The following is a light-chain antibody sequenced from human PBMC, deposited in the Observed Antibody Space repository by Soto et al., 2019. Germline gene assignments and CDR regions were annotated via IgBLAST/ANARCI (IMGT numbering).Light chain of an antibody. J-gene: IGLJ2*01. CDR2: ENN. CDR3: GAWDSSLSGVV. Sequence: QSVLTQPPSVSAAPGQKVTISCSGSSSNIGSNYVSWYQQLPGTAPKLLIYENNKRPSGIPDRFSGSKSGTSATLGITGLQTGDEADYYCGAWDSSLSGVVFGGGTKLIVL. CDR1: SSNIGSNY. V-gene: IGLV1-51*02.